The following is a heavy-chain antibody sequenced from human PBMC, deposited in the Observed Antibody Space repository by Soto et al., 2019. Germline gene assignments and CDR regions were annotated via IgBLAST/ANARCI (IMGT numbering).Heavy chain of an antibody. CDR3: ARDLRVGANTDALNV. Sequence: QGQLVQSGSEVKEPGASVKVSCKASGYSFTSHGISWVRQAPGQGLEWVGRINTYNGNRDYGQNVQGRLTMTTDTSTNTVDMELRILKSDDTAVYYCARDLRVGANTDALNVWGQGTVVTVSS. V-gene: IGHV1-18*01. CDR1: GYSFTSHG. J-gene: IGHJ3*01. CDR2: INTYNGNR. D-gene: IGHD1-26*01.